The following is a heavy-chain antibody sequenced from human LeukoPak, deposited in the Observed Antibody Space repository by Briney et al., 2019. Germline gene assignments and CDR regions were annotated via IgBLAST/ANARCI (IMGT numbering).Heavy chain of an antibody. Sequence: PSETLSLTCAVSGYSISSGYYWGWIRQPPGKGLEWIGSIYHSGSTYYNPSLKSRVTISVDTSKNQFSLKLSSVTAADTAVYYCARQLISSSSGFDYWGQGTLVTVSS. CDR3: ARQLISSSSGFDY. J-gene: IGHJ4*02. V-gene: IGHV4-38-2*01. CDR2: IYHSGST. D-gene: IGHD6-6*01. CDR1: GYSISSGYY.